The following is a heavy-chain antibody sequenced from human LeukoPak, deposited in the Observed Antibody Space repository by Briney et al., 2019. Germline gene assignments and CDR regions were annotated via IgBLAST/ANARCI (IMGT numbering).Heavy chain of an antibody. D-gene: IGHD5-12*01. V-gene: IGHV3-74*01. J-gene: IGHJ2*01. CDR3: AKGGYGLIRSPGWFFDL. CDR2: IKSDGTT. CDR1: GFTFSSYW. Sequence: GGSLRLSCAASGFTFSSYWMHWVRQAPGKGLAWVSRIKSDGTTNYADSVKGRFTISRDNSKNTLYLQMNNLRVEDTAVYYCAKGGYGLIRSPGWFFDLWGRGTLVTVSS.